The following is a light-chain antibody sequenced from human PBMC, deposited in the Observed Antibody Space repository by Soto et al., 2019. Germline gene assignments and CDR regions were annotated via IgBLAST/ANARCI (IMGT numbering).Light chain of an antibody. J-gene: IGLJ1*01. V-gene: IGLV2-8*01. CDR1: SSDVGAYNS. CDR2: EVS. Sequence: QSALTQPPSASGSPGQSVTISCTGTSSDVGAYNSVSWYQHHPGKAPKLMIYEVSKRPSGVPDRFSGSKSANTASLTVSGLQPEDEADYYCTSYAGSDNYVFGPGTQLTVL. CDR3: TSYAGSDNYV.